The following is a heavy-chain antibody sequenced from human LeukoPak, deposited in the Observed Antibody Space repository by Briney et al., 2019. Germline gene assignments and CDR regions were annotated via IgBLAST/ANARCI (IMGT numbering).Heavy chain of an antibody. CDR1: GGSISSSSYY. D-gene: IGHD1-26*01. V-gene: IGHV4-61*05. CDR3: ARATPGRLARFDY. Sequence: SETLSLTCTVSGGSISSSSYYWGWIRQPPGKGLEWIGRIYISGSTNYSASLKSRVTMSIDTSKNQFSLKLSSVTAADTAVYYCARATPGRLARFDYWGQGTLVTVSS. J-gene: IGHJ4*02. CDR2: IYISGST.